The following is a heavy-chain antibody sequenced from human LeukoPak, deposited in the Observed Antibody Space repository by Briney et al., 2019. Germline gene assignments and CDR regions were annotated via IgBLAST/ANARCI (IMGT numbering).Heavy chain of an antibody. J-gene: IGHJ4*02. CDR2: VYTSGST. D-gene: IGHD5-12*01. CDR3: ARTPLGYRGGYYFDA. V-gene: IGHV4-4*09. Sequence: SETLSLTCSVSGGSISNYYWSWIRQPPGKGLEGIGYVYTSGSTNYNPSLRSRITIAFDTTKRQFSLKLSSVTAADTALYCCARTPLGYRGGYYFDAWGQGTLVTVSS. CDR1: GGSISNYY.